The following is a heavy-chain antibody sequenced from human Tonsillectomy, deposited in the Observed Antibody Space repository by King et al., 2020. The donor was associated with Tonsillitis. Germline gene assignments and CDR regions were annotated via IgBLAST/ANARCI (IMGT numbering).Heavy chain of an antibody. V-gene: IGHV3-23*04. CDR1: GFTFSTYA. CDR2: MSGAGART. CDR3: AKCPYDFWSGGLYYAMDV. Sequence: VQLVESGGGLVQPGGSLRLSCAASGFTFSTYAMTWVRQAPGKGLECVSVMSGAGARTYHADSVKGRFTISRDNSKNTLYRQMNSLRAEDTAVYYCAKCPYDFWSGGLYYAMDVWGQGTTVTVSS. D-gene: IGHD3-3*01. J-gene: IGHJ6*02.